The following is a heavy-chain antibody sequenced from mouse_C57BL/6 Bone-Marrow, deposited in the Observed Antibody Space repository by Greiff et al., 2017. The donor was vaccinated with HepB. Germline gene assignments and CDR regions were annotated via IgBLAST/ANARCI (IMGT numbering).Heavy chain of an antibody. CDR2: IYPSDSET. V-gene: IGHV1-61*01. J-gene: IGHJ1*03. D-gene: IGHD1-1*01. CDR3: ARSKIVLRSYWYFDV. Sequence: VQLQQSGAELVRPGSSVKLSCKASGYTFTSYWMDWVKQRPGQGLEWIGNIYPSDSETHYNQKFKDKATLTVDKSSSTAYMQLSSLTSEDSAVYYCARSKIVLRSYWYFDVWGTGTTVTVSS. CDR1: GYTFTSYW.